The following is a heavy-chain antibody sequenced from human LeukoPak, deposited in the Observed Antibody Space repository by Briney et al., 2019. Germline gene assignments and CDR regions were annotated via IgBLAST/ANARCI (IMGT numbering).Heavy chain of an antibody. CDR3: ARDSGWNLDY. J-gene: IGHJ4*02. Sequence: SETLSLTCAVYGGSFSGYYWSSIRQPPGKGLEWIGEINHSGSTNYNPSLKSRVTISVDTSKNQFSLKLSSVTAADTAVYYCARDSGWNLDYWGQGTLVTVSS. V-gene: IGHV4-34*01. D-gene: IGHD1-1*01. CDR2: INHSGST. CDR1: GGSFSGYY.